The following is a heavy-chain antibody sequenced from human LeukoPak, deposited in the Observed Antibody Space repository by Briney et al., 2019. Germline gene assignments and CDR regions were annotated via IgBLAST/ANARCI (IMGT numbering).Heavy chain of an antibody. CDR2: ISGSGGST. Sequence: GGSLRLSCAASGFTFSSYAMSWVRQAPGKGLEWVSAISGSGGSTYYADSVKGRFTISRDNSKNTPYLQMNSLRAEDTAVYYCAKAYSVLRFLEWLGYWGQGTLVTVSS. V-gene: IGHV3-23*01. CDR3: AKAYSVLRFLEWLGY. J-gene: IGHJ4*02. D-gene: IGHD3-3*01. CDR1: GFTFSSYA.